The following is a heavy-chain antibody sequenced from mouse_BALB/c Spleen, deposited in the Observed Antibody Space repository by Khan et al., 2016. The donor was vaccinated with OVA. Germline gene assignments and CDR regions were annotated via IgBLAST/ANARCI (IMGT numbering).Heavy chain of an antibody. D-gene: IGHD1-1*01. J-gene: IGHJ2*01. CDR2: INPHIGET. CDR1: GYSFTGYF. V-gene: IGHV1-20*02. Sequence: EVQLQQSGPELVKPGASVKISCKASGYSFTGYFMNWVMQSHGKSLEWIGRINPHIGETLYNQKFKGKATLTVDDSSRTAHLELRSLASEDSAVYYCERKNGSDFDYRGQGTTLTVPS. CDR3: ERKNGSDFDY.